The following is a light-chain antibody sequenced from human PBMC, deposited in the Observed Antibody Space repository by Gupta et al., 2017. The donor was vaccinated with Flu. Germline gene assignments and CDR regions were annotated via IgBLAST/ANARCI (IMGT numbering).Light chain of an antibody. J-gene: IGLJ3*02. V-gene: IGLV2-14*01. CDR1: SSDVGGYNY. Sequence: QSALTQPASVPGAPGQSLTISCTGTSSDVGGYNYVSWYQPHPGKAPILMIYEVSNRTAGVSSRFSASKAGNTASLTISVPEAEDAADYYCCSYTSSNRWVFGGGTKVTVL. CDR2: EVS. CDR3: CSYTSSNRWV.